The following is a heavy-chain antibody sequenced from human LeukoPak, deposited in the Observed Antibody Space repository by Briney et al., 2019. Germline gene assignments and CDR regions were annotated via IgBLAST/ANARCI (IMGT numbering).Heavy chain of an antibody. Sequence: GGSLRLSCAASGFTFSSYSMNWVRQAPGKGLEWVSYISSSSSSSYIYYADSVKGRFTISRDNAKNSLYLQMNSLRAEDTAVYYCARSPGPYSSSGYFQHWGQGTLVTVSS. CDR3: ARSPGPYSSSGYFQH. J-gene: IGHJ1*01. V-gene: IGHV3-21*05. CDR1: GFTFSSYS. CDR2: ISSSSSSSYI. D-gene: IGHD6-6*01.